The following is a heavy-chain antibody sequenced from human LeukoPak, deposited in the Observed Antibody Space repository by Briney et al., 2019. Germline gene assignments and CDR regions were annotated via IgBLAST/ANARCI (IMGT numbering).Heavy chain of an antibody. V-gene: IGHV4-59*11. CDR2: IYYSGNT. D-gene: IGHD4-23*01. CDR1: GDSMTNHY. J-gene: IGHJ3*02. Sequence: ASETLSLTCTVSGDSMTNHYWSWIRQPPGKGLEWIGYIYYSGNTNYNPSVKSRVTISVDTSKNQFSLKLSSVTTADTAVYYCARWDYGGPDAFDIWGQGTMVTVS. CDR3: ARWDYGGPDAFDI.